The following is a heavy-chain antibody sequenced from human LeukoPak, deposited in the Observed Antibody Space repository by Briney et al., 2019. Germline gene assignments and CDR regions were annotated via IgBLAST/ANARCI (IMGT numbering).Heavy chain of an antibody. V-gene: IGHV3-33*06. CDR2: IWSDSSYI. CDR3: AKIIQYTAATGTGPES. D-gene: IGHD6-13*01. CDR1: GFRFSLFG. Sequence: GGSLRLSCAASGFRFSLFGMHWVRQAPGKGLDWVAVIWSDSSYIYYADSVKGRFTISRDNSKNTLYLQMNSLRAEDTAVYYCAKIIQYTAATGTGPESWGQGSLVTVSP. J-gene: IGHJ4*02.